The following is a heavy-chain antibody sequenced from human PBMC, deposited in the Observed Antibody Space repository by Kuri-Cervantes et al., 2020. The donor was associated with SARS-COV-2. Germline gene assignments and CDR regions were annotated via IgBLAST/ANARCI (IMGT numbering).Heavy chain of an antibody. Sequence: SQTLSLTCAVYGGSFSGYYWSWIRQPPGKGLEWIGEINHSGSTNYNPSLKSRVTISVDTSKNQLSLKVSSVTAADTAVYSCARQHLGYYTDVWGKGTTVTVSS. J-gene: IGHJ6*03. V-gene: IGHV4-34*01. D-gene: IGHD6-13*01. CDR2: INHSGST. CDR1: GGSFSGYY. CDR3: ARQHLGYYTDV.